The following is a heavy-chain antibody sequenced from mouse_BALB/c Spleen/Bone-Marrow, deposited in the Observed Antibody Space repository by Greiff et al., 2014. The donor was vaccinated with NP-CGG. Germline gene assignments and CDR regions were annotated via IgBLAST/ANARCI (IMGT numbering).Heavy chain of an antibody. D-gene: IGHD4-1*01. CDR2: ITKGGGST. Sequence: EVQGVESGGGLVQPGGSLKLSCAPSGFTFSDYSMYWVRQTPEKRLEWVAYITKGGGSTYYPDIVKGRFTISRDNAKNTLYLQMSRLKSEDTAMYYCARQLAYAMDYWGQGTSVTVSS. CDR3: ARQLAYAMDY. V-gene: IGHV5-12*01. J-gene: IGHJ4*01. CDR1: GFTFSDYS.